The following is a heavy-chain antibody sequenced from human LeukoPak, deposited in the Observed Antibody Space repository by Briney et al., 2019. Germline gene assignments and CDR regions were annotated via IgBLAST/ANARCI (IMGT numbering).Heavy chain of an antibody. V-gene: IGHV3-7*03. Sequence: PGGSLRLSCAGSGFTFSNAWMTWVRQAPGKGLEWVANIKQDGSEKYYVDSVKGRFTISRDNAKNSLYLQMNSLRAEDTAVYYCAREGIPLMDVWGQGTTVTVSS. D-gene: IGHD5-18*01. J-gene: IGHJ6*02. CDR1: GFTFSNAW. CDR3: AREGIPLMDV. CDR2: IKQDGSEK.